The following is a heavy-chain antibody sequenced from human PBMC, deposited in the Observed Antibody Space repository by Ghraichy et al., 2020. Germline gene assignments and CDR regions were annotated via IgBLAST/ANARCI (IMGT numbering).Heavy chain of an antibody. CDR1: GFPFSSYS. Sequence: TCAASGFPFSSYSMNWVRQAPGKGLEWVSYISSSSSTIYYADSVKGRFTISRDNAKNSLYLQMNSLRDEDTAVYYCARGINDIVVVPAAMDDYYFDYWGQGTLVTVSS. CDR3: ARGINDIVVVPAAMDDYYFDY. V-gene: IGHV3-48*02. CDR2: ISSSSSTI. J-gene: IGHJ4*02. D-gene: IGHD2-2*01.